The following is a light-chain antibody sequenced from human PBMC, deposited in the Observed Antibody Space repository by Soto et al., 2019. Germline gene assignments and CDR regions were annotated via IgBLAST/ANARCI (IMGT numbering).Light chain of an antibody. V-gene: IGKV1-5*03. Sequence: DLQMTQYPSTLSASVGDRVTITCRASQSISIWLAWYQQKPGKAPNLLIYKASSLESGVPSRFSGSGSGTEFTLTISSLQTDDFATYYCQQYINRWTFGQGTKVEIK. CDR3: QQYINRWT. CDR2: KAS. CDR1: QSISIW. J-gene: IGKJ1*01.